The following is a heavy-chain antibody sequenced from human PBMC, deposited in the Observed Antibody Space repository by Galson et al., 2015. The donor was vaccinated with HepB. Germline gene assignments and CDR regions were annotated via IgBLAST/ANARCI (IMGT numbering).Heavy chain of an antibody. V-gene: IGHV3-23*01. J-gene: IGHJ4*02. Sequence: SLRLSCAASGFTFSSYAMNWVRQAPGKGLEWVSAISGSGGNTYYADSVKGRFTISRDNSNSTLHLQMNSLRADDTAVYYCAKDLTGTGYYFDYWGQGTLVTVSS. D-gene: IGHD1-1*01. CDR2: ISGSGGNT. CDR1: GFTFSSYA. CDR3: AKDLTGTGYYFDY.